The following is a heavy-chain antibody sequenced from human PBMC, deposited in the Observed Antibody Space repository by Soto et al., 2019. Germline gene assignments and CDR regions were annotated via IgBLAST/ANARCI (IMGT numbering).Heavy chain of an antibody. D-gene: IGHD6-19*01. V-gene: IGHV3-30*03. Sequence: PGGALRLFCAASGFPFSSYCMHWVRQAPGKGLEWVAVISYDGINKYYADSVKGRFTISRYNSKNTLYLQMNSLRAEDTAVYYCAIYSSGWYPLDYWGQGTLVTVSS. CDR1: GFPFSSYC. J-gene: IGHJ4*02. CDR3: AIYSSGWYPLDY. CDR2: ISYDGINK.